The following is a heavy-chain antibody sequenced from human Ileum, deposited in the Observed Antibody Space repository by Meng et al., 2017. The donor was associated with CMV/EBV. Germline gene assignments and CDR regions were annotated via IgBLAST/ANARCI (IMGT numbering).Heavy chain of an antibody. Sequence: SGFTFSNAWMSWVRQAPGKGLEWVGRIKSKTDGGTTDYAAPVKGRFTISRDDSKNTLYLQMNSLKTEDTAVYYCTAIFPRRGYDFDYWGQGTLVTVSS. D-gene: IGHD2-21*01. V-gene: IGHV3-15*01. CDR2: IKSKTDGGTT. J-gene: IGHJ4*02. CDR1: GFTFSNAW. CDR3: TAIFPRRGYDFDY.